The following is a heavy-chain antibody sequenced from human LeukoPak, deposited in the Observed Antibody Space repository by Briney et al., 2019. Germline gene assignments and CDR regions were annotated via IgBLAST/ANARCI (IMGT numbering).Heavy chain of an antibody. J-gene: IGHJ4*02. CDR2: INPNSGFT. Sequence: ALVKVSCKASGYPFTGYYLHWVRQAPGQGLEWIGWINPNSGFTNYAQKFQGRVTMTRDTSISTAYMELSRLRSDDTAVYYCARLADCSSSSCRSFDYWGQGTLVTVSS. D-gene: IGHD2-2*01. CDR3: ARLADCSSSSCRSFDY. CDR1: GYPFTGYY. V-gene: IGHV1-2*02.